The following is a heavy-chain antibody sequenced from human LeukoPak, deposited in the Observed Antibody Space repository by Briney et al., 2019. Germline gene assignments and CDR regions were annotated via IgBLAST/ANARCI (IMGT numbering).Heavy chain of an antibody. CDR1: GGSISSYY. CDR3: AGGTLAYCGGDCYGLDP. Sequence: SETLSLTCTVSGGSISSYYWSWIRQPPGKGLEWIGYIYYSGSTNYNPSLKSRVTISVDTSKNQFSLKLSSVTAADTAVYYCAGGTLAYCGGDCYGLDPWGQGTLVTVSP. CDR2: IYYSGST. V-gene: IGHV4-59*01. J-gene: IGHJ5*02. D-gene: IGHD2-21*02.